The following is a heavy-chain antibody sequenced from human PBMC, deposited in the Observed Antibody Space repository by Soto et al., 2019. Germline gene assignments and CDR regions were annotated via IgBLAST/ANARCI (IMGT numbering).Heavy chain of an antibody. Sequence: LSLTCTVSGGSISSGGYYWSWIRQHPGKGLEWIGYIYYSGSTYYNPSLKSRVTISVDTSKNQFSLKLSSVTAADTAVYYCARGGGSYSDLYFDYWGQGTLVTVSS. V-gene: IGHV4-31*03. CDR1: GGSISSGGYY. CDR2: IYYSGST. CDR3: ARGGGSYSDLYFDY. J-gene: IGHJ4*02. D-gene: IGHD1-26*01.